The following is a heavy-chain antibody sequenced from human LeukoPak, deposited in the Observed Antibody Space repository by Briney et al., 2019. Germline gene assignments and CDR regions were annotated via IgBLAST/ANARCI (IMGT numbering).Heavy chain of an antibody. CDR3: ARRATTERGHSYGLDY. CDR1: GFTFSNYS. Sequence: GGSLRLSCAASGFTFSNYSMNWVRQAPGKGPEWVSSISFSGSYIYYADSLRGRITISRDNTKNSLYLQMNSLRAEDTAVYYCARRATTERGHSYGLDYWGQGTLVTVSS. CDR2: ISFSGSYI. V-gene: IGHV3-21*01. D-gene: IGHD5-18*01. J-gene: IGHJ4*01.